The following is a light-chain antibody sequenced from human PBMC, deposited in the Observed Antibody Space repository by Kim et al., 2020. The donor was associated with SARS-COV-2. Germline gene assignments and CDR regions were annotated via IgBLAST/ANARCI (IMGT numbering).Light chain of an antibody. V-gene: IGKV3-11*01. Sequence: EIVLTQSPATLSLSAGERATLSCRASQSVSSYLAWYQQKAGQAPRLLVYDASTRATGTPDRFSGSGSGTDFTLTISSLEPEDSAVYFCQERLGWPQLTFGGGTNVDIK. J-gene: IGKJ4*01. CDR2: DAS. CDR3: QERLGWPQLT. CDR1: QSVSSY.